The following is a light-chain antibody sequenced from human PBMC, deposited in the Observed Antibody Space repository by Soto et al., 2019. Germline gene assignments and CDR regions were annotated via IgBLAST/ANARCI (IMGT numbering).Light chain of an antibody. CDR2: DVS. CDR3: QNYDASWT. V-gene: IGKV3D-20*01. J-gene: IGKJ1*01. Sequence: EVTLTQSPATVSLSPGETATLSCGASRPLLRGYLAWYQQKPGLAPRLMIYDVSKRATGIPDRFSGSGSGTEFTLSSSRVEREYFAVYYCQNYDASWTFGQGTKVEIK. CDR1: RPLLRGY.